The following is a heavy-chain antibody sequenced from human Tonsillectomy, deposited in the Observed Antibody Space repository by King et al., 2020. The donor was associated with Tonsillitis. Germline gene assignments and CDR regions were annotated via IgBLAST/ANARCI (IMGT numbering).Heavy chain of an antibody. CDR3: VKDVGKRLVPECMDV. J-gene: IGHJ6*02. V-gene: IGHV3-64D*06. D-gene: IGHD2-2*01. CDR2: ISSNGDRA. Sequence: VQLVESGGGLVQPGGSLRLSCSASGLTFSRHAMHWVRQAPGKGLEYVSAISSNGDRAYYADSVKGRFTISRDNPKNTLYLQMSSLKLEDTAVYYCVKDVGKRLVPECMDVWGQGTTVTVSS. CDR1: GLTFSRHA.